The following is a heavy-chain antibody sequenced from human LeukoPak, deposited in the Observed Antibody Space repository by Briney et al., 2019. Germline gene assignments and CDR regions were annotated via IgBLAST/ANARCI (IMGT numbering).Heavy chain of an antibody. CDR1: GFTFSSYE. J-gene: IGHJ4*02. Sequence: GGSLRLSCAASGFTFSSYEMNWVRQAPGKGLEWVSYISSSGSTIYYADSVKGRFTISRDNAKNSLYLQMNSLRAEDTAVYYCANSVSFGGALRGDWGQGTLVTVSS. CDR3: ANSVSFGGALRGD. V-gene: IGHV3-48*03. CDR2: ISSSGSTI. D-gene: IGHD3-16*01.